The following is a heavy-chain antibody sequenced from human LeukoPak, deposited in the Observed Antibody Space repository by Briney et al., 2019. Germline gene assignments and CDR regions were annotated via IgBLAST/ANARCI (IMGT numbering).Heavy chain of an antibody. V-gene: IGHV3-21*01. CDR1: GFTFRSYG. CDR3: ARDNYGDYGGEFGY. D-gene: IGHD4-17*01. Sequence: GGSLRLSCAASGFTFRSYGMNWVRQAPGKGLEWVSSISSSSSYIYYADSVKGRFTISRDNAKNSLYLQMNSLRAEDTAVYYYARDNYGDYGGEFGYWGQETLVTVSS. CDR2: ISSSSSYI. J-gene: IGHJ4*02.